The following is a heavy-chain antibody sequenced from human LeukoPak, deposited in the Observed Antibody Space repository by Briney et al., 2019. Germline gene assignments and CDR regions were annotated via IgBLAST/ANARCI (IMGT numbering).Heavy chain of an antibody. J-gene: IGHJ6*03. D-gene: IGHD1-1*01. Sequence: PGGSLRLSCAASGFTVSSNYMSWVRQAPGKGLEWVSVIYSGGSTYYADSVKGRFTISRDNSKNTLYLQMNSLRAEDTAVYYCARGGGPTGTVNNYYYYMDVWGKGTTVTVSS. CDR3: ARGGGPTGTVNNYYYYMDV. CDR2: IYSGGST. CDR1: GFTVSSNY. V-gene: IGHV3-66*02.